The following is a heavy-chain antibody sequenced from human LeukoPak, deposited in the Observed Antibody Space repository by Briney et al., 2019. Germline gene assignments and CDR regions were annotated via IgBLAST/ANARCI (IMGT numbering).Heavy chain of an antibody. CDR2: INHSVGT. CDR1: GGSFSGYY. J-gene: IGHJ3*02. V-gene: IGHV4-34*01. CDR3: ARDTTSAVDPTFDI. Sequence: SETLSLTCAVYGGSFSGYYWSWIRQPPGKGLERIGEINHSVGTNYNPSLKSRVTMSLDTSKNQFSLKLSSVTAADTAMYYCARDTTSAVDPTFDIWGQGTMVTVSP. D-gene: IGHD1-1*01.